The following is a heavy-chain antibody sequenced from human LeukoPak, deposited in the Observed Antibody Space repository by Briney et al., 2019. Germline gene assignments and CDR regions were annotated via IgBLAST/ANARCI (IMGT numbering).Heavy chain of an antibody. CDR3: AKARLPTNNWYSDSFDS. J-gene: IGHJ3*01. CDR2: ISFEGNDN. D-gene: IGHD1-7*01. CDR1: GFTFSKYG. V-gene: IGHV3-30*18. Sequence: PGGSLRLSCAASGFTFSKYGMNWVRQAPGKGLEWVAVISFEGNDNYYADSVKGRFTISRDNSKSYLFLQMNSLRTEDTALYYCAKARLPTNNWYSDSFDSWGQGTLVTVS.